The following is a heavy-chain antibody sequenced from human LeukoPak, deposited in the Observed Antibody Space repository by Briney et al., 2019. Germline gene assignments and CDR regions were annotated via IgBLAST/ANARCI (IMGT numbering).Heavy chain of an antibody. V-gene: IGHV1-18*01. D-gene: IGHD6-13*01. Sequence: ASVKVSCKASGYTFPSCGISWVRQAPGQGLEWMGWISGSNTYTKYAQKFQGRVTMTTDTSTSTAYMELRSLRSDDTAVYYCARNDADSHWGSSWYYFDYWGQGSLVTVPS. CDR3: ARNDADSHWGSSWYYFDY. J-gene: IGHJ4*02. CDR1: GYTFPSCG. CDR2: ISGSNTYT.